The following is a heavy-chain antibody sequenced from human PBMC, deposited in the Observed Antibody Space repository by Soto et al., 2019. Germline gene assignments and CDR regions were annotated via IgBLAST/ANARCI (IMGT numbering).Heavy chain of an antibody. CDR1: GGSISSSSYY. V-gene: IGHV4-39*01. Sequence: SETLSLTCTVSGGSISSSSYYWGWIRQPPGKGLEWIGSIYYSGSTYYNPSLKSRVTISVDTSKNQFSLKLSSVTAADTAVYYCARFVPGIDYWGQGTLVTVSS. CDR3: ARFVPGIDY. CDR2: IYYSGST. D-gene: IGHD3-10*02. J-gene: IGHJ4*02.